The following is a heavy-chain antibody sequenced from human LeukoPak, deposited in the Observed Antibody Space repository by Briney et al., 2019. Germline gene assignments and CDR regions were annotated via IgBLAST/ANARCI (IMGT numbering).Heavy chain of an antibody. CDR3: ARTRERYSGDRVCDF. D-gene: IGHD5-12*01. CDR2: ISAYTGNT. CDR1: RYTLISNG. J-gene: IGHJ4*02. V-gene: IGHV1-18*01. Sequence: ASVNVSRKPSRYTLISNGIRWVRQAPRQGREWVGWISAYTGNTKYAQKAQGRLTMPTDTSTSTAHMELGSLTSDDTALYYCARTRERYSGDRVCDFWGQGTPVTVSS.